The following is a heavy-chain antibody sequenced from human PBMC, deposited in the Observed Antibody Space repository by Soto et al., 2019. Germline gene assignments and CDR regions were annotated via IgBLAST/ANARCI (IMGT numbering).Heavy chain of an antibody. D-gene: IGHD3-10*01. CDR3: ARDIYGSGSYLVD. CDR2: IWYDGSNK. V-gene: IGHV3-33*01. J-gene: IGHJ4*02. CDR1: GFSFSSYG. Sequence: QVQLVESGGGVVQPGRSLRLSCAASGFSFSSYGMHWVRQAPGKGLEWVAVIWYDGSNKYYVDSVKGRFTISRDNSKNTVYLQMNSLRAEDTAVYYCARDIYGSGSYLVDWGQGTLVTISS.